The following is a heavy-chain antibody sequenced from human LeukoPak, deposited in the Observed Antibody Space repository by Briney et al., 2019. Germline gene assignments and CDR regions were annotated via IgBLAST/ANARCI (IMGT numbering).Heavy chain of an antibody. CDR1: GFTFSGSA. CDR3: TRPGYSGGWSDY. V-gene: IGHV3-73*01. Sequence: GGSLRLSCAASGFTFSGSAMHWVRQASGNGLEWVGRIRSKANSYATAYAASVKGRFAISRDDSKNTAYLQMNSLKTEDTAVYYCTRPGYSGGWSDYWGQGTLVTVSS. J-gene: IGHJ4*02. CDR2: IRSKANSYAT. D-gene: IGHD6-19*01.